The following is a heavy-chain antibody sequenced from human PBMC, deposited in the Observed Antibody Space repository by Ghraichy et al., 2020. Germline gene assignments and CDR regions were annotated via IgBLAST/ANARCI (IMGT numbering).Heavy chain of an antibody. CDR2: IIPMFGTA. CDR1: GGTFSSDA. CDR3: ARKLRFLEDYYYYGMDV. Sequence: SVKVSCKASGGTFSSDAISWVRQAPGQGLEWMGGIIPMFGTAKYAQKFQGRGMITADESTSTAYMELSSLRSEDTAVYYCARKLRFLEDYYYYGMDVWGQGTTVTVSS. V-gene: IGHV1-69*13. J-gene: IGHJ6*02. D-gene: IGHD3-3*01.